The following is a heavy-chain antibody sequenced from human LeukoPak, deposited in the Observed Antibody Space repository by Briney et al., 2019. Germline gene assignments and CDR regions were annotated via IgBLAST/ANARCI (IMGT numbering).Heavy chain of an antibody. D-gene: IGHD3-10*01. V-gene: IGHV1-2*02. CDR2: INPNSGGT. J-gene: IGHJ5*02. CDR3: AREGWYGSGSYYNSNWFDP. CDR1: GYTFTGYY. Sequence: ASVKVSCRASGYTFTGYYMHWVRQAPGQGLEWVGWINPNSGGTNYAQKFQGRVTMTRDTSISTAYMELSRLRSDDTAVYYCAREGWYGSGSYYNSNWFDPWGQGTLVTVSS.